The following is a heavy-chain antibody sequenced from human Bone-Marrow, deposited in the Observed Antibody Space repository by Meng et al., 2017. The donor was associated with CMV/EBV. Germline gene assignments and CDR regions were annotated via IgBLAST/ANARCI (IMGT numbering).Heavy chain of an antibody. CDR1: GGTFSSYA. CDR2: IIPILGIA. V-gene: IGHV1-69*10. J-gene: IGHJ6*02. D-gene: IGHD3-10*01. CDR3: ARGLRATMVRGAMGDYYGMDG. Sequence: SVKVSCKASGGTFSSYAISWVRQAPGQGLEWMGGIIPILGIANYAQKFQGRVTITADKSTSTAYMELSSLRSEDTAVYYWARGLRATMVRGAMGDYYGMDGWGQGTTVTVSS.